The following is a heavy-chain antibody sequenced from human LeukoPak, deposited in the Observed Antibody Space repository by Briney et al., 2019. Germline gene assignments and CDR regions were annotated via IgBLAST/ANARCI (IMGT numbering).Heavy chain of an antibody. Sequence: GGSLRLSCAASGFTFSSYWMSWVRQAPGKGLERVANIKQDGSEKYYVDSVKGRFTISRDNAKNSLYLQMNSLRAEDTAVYYCARETPGYDILTGYQYYFDYWGQGTLVTVSS. CDR1: GFTFSSYW. J-gene: IGHJ4*02. V-gene: IGHV3-7*01. CDR3: ARETPGYDILTGYQYYFDY. CDR2: IKQDGSEK. D-gene: IGHD3-9*01.